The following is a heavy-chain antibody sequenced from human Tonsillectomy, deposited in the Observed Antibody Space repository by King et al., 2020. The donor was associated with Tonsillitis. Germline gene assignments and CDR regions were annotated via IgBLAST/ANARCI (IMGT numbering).Heavy chain of an antibody. CDR1: GGSISSYY. Sequence: VQLQESGPGLVKPSETLSLTCTVSGGSISSYYWSWIRQPPGKGLECIGYIYYSGSTNHNPSLKSRVTISVDTSKNQFSLNLSSVTAADTAVYYCARHRTAAGTGYGYYYYYLDVWGKGTTVTVSS. D-gene: IGHD6-13*01. CDR2: IYYSGST. V-gene: IGHV4-59*08. CDR3: ARHRTAAGTGYGYYYYYLDV. J-gene: IGHJ6*03.